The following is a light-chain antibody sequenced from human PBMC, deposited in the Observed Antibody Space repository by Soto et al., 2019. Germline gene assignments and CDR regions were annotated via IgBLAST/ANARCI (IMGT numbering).Light chain of an antibody. CDR2: RGS. CDR3: QQKLRT. V-gene: IGKV1-27*01. Sequence: IHMTQPPSSLSASVDYGVTRTCRARQSFTNQLAWYQQRPGQPPKFLIYRGSSLQIGFPSLFSCGESGTDSTLTISSGQPDEVATYYCQQKLRTFGQGTKV. CDR1: QSFTNQ. J-gene: IGKJ1*01.